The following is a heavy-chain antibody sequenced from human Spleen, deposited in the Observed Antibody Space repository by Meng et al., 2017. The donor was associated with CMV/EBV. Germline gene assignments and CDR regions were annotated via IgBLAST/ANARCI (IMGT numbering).Heavy chain of an antibody. V-gene: IGHV4-59*01. CDR2: IYYSGST. CDR1: GGSISSYY. CDR3: ARVAARTYYYGMDV. D-gene: IGHD6-6*01. Sequence: GSLRLSCTVSGGSISSYYWSWIRQPPGKGLEWIGYIYYSGSTNYNPSLKSRVTISVDTSKIQFSLKLSSVTAADTAVYYCARVAARTYYYGMDVWGQGTTVTV. J-gene: IGHJ6*02.